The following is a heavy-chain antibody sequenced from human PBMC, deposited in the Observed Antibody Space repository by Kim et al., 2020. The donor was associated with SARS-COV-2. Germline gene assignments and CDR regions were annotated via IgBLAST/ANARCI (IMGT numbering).Heavy chain of an antibody. CDR3: AKGPQKYYYGSGSYFDPPDY. D-gene: IGHD3-10*01. J-gene: IGHJ4*02. V-gene: IGHV3-9*01. CDR2: ISWNSGSI. CDR1: GFTFDDYA. Sequence: GGSLRLSCAASGFTFDDYAMHWVRQAPGKGLEWVSGISWNSGSIGYADSVKGRFTISRDNAKNSLYLQMNSLRAEDTALYYCAKGPQKYYYGSGSYFDPPDYWGQGTLVTVSS.